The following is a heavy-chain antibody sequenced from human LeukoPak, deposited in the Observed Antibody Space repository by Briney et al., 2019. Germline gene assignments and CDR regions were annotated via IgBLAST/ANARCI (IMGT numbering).Heavy chain of an antibody. V-gene: IGHV3-30*18. D-gene: IGHD1/OR15-1a*01. CDR3: AKDQQIVSAKYYFDS. CDR1: GFTFSRYA. Sequence: PGGSLRLSCAASGFTFSRYAMHWVRRAPGKGLEWVAVIANDGRDKHSTDSVKGRFTVTTDNAKNTVYLQMNSLRVEDTAVYYCAKDQQIVSAKYYFDSWGQGILVTVSS. J-gene: IGHJ4*02. CDR2: IANDGRDK.